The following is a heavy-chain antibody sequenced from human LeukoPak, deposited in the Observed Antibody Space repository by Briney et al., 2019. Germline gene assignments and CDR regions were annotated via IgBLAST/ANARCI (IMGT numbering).Heavy chain of an antibody. D-gene: IGHD3-10*01. CDR3: ARGLYYYGSGSVSFDY. CDR2: IYYSGST. V-gene: IGHV4-39*01. J-gene: IGHJ4*02. Sequence: SETLSLTCTVSGGSISSSSHYWGWIRQPPGKGLEWIGSIYYSGSTYYNPSLKSRVTISIDTSKNQFSLKLSSVTAADTAVYYCARGLYYYGSGSVSFDYWGQGTLVTVSS. CDR1: GGSISSSSHY.